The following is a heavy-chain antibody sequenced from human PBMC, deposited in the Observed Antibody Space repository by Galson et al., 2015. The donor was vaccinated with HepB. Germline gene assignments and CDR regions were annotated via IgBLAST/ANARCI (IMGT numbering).Heavy chain of an antibody. V-gene: IGHV3-21*01. CDR1: GFTFSSYS. Sequence: PLRLSCADSGFTFSSYSMNWVRQAPGEGLEWVSSISSSSSYIYYADSVKGRFTISRDNAKNSLYLQMNSLRAEDTAVYYCARGTQWTYFDYWGQGTLVTVSS. D-gene: IGHD2-8*01. CDR3: ARGTQWTYFDY. CDR2: ISSSSSYI. J-gene: IGHJ4*02.